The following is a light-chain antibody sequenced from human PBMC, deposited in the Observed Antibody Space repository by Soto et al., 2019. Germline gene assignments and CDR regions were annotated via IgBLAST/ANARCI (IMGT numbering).Light chain of an antibody. J-gene: IGLJ3*02. CDR2: RNN. V-gene: IGLV1-47*01. CDR1: SSNIGGNY. CDR3: AAWDDSLSGGWV. Sequence: QSVLTQPPSASGTPGQRVTISCSGSSSNIGGNYVYWYQQVPGTAPKLLIYRNNQRPSGVPDRFSGSKSGTSASLAISGLRSEDEADYYCAAWDDSLSGGWVFGGGTKVTVL.